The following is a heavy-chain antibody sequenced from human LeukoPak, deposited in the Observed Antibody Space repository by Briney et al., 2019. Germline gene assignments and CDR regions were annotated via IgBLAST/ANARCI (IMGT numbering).Heavy chain of an antibody. D-gene: IGHD2-21*01. V-gene: IGHV1-46*01. CDR3: AREGDVGDPHFDY. CDR1: GYTFTTYD. Sequence: ASVKVSCKASGYTFTTYDMHWVRQAPGQGLEWMGIINPSGSSTSYVQKFQGRVTMTRDTSTSTVYMELSSLRSEDTAVYYCAREGDVGDPHFDYWGQGTLVTVSS. CDR2: INPSGSST. J-gene: IGHJ4*02.